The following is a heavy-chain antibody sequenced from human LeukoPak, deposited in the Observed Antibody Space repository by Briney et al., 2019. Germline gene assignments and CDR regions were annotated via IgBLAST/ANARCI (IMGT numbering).Heavy chain of an antibody. Sequence: GGSLRLSCAASGFTLSNAWMNWVRQAPGKGLEWVGLIKSKTNGETRDYAAPVKGRFTISRDDSDNTLYLQMNSLRAEDTAVYYCAKDPNDYYFDYWGQGTLVTVSS. CDR2: IKSKTNGETR. V-gene: IGHV3-15*01. CDR1: GFTLSNAW. D-gene: IGHD2-21*02. J-gene: IGHJ4*02. CDR3: AKDPNDYYFDY.